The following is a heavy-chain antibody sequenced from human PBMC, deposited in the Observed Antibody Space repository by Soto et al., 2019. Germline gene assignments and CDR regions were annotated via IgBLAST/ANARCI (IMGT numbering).Heavy chain of an antibody. J-gene: IGHJ4*02. Sequence: PGGSLRLSCAASGLSFVNYAMNWVRQAPGKGLEWVSGLSGSGTSTYYADSVKGRFTISRDNSRDTLFLQMNSLTADDTAVYYCAKATTNGGWFNPFDSWGQGALVTV. CDR1: GLSFVNYA. CDR3: AKATTNGGWFNPFDS. CDR2: LSGSGTST. V-gene: IGHV3-23*01. D-gene: IGHD6-19*01.